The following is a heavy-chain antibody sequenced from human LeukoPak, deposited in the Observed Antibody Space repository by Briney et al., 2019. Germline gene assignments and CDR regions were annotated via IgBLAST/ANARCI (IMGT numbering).Heavy chain of an antibody. V-gene: IGHV1-69*04. CDR1: GGTFSSYA. D-gene: IGHD3-3*01. CDR3: ARNYDFWSGYYRAYAFDI. Sequence: GASVKVSCKASGGTFSSYAISWVRQAPGQGLEWMGRIIPILGIANYAQKFQGRVTITADKSTSTAYMELSSLRSEDTAVYYCARNYDFWSGYYRAYAFDIWGQGTMVTVSS. J-gene: IGHJ3*02. CDR2: IIPILGIA.